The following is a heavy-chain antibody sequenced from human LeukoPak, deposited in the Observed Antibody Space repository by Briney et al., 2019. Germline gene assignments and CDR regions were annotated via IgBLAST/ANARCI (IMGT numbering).Heavy chain of an antibody. D-gene: IGHD3-22*01. Sequence: ASVKVSCKASGYTFTSYYMHWVRQAPGQGLEWIGIINPSGGSTSYTQKFQGRLTMTRDTSTSTVYMDLSSLRSEDTAVYYCARWDYYGSSGYDYWGQGTLVTVSS. CDR2: INPSGGST. CDR3: ARWDYYGSSGYDY. J-gene: IGHJ4*02. V-gene: IGHV1-46*01. CDR1: GYTFTSYY.